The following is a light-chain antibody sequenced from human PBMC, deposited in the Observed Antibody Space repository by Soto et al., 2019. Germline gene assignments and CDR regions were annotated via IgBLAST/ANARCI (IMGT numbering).Light chain of an antibody. CDR1: QSVSSAY. Sequence: EIVLTQSPGTLSLSPGERATLSCRASQSVSSAYILWFPQKPGQAPRLLIYGASYRAAGIPDRFGGSGSGTDFTLTISRLEPEDFAVYYCHQFGISPYTFGQGTKLEIK. CDR2: GAS. CDR3: HQFGISPYT. J-gene: IGKJ2*01. V-gene: IGKV3-20*01.